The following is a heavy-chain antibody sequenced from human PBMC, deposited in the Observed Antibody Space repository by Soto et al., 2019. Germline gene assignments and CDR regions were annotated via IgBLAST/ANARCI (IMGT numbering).Heavy chain of an antibody. CDR2: IHNDGSRT. J-gene: IGHJ3*01. CDR1: GFTFSYYW. Sequence: EVQLVESGGGLVQXGESLRLSCAASGFTFSYYWMHWVRQTPGKGLLWVSHIHNDGSRTTYADSVKGRFTISRDNARNTVYLQMNSLRDDDTAVYYCARGDRGAFDLWGQGTAVTVSS. D-gene: IGHD1-26*01. CDR3: ARGDRGAFDL. V-gene: IGHV3-74*03.